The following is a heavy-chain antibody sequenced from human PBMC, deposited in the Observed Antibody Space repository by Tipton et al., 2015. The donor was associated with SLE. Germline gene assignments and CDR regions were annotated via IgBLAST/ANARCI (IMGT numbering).Heavy chain of an antibody. CDR1: GGSISSSTSYY. CDR2: INHSGST. D-gene: IGHD2/OR15-2a*01. J-gene: IGHJ4*02. Sequence: TLSLTCAVYGGSISSSTSYYWAWIRQPPGKGVEWIGEINHSGSTNYNPSLKSRVTISVDTSKNQFSLKLSSVTAADTAVYYCARSTSFDYWGQGTLVTVSS. V-gene: IGHV4-34*01. CDR3: ARSTSFDY.